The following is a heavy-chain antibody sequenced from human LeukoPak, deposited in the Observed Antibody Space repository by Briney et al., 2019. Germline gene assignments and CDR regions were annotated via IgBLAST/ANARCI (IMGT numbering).Heavy chain of an antibody. CDR2: VSYSGTT. Sequence: SQTLSLTCTVSGGSISSSSFFWAWIRQPPGKGLEWIGTVSYSGTTYYSPSLKSRVTISVDTSKNQFSLRLTSVTAADTALYYCAKLTCSSTFCPLDYWGQGTLVTVSS. CDR1: GGSISSSSFF. CDR3: AKLTCSSTFCPLDY. J-gene: IGHJ4*02. D-gene: IGHD2-2*01. V-gene: IGHV4-39*01.